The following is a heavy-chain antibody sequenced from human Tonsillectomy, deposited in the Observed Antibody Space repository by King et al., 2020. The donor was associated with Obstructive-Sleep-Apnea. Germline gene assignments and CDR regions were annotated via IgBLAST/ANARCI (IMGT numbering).Heavy chain of an antibody. CDR2: IYHSGST. V-gene: IGHV4-4*02. Sequence: QLQESGPGLVKPSGTLSLTCAVSVGSISSSNWWSWGRQPPGKGLEWIGEIYHSGSTNYNPPLKSRVTIAVEKSKNQFSLKLSSVTAADTAVYYCARGNYDSSGHPQDYWGQGTLVTVSS. D-gene: IGHD3-22*01. J-gene: IGHJ4*02. CDR1: VGSISSSNW. CDR3: ARGNYDSSGHPQDY.